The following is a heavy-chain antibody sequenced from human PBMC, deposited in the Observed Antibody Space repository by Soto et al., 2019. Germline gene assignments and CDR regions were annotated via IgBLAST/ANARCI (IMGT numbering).Heavy chain of an antibody. Sequence: QVQLVQSGAEVKKPGASVKVSCKASGYTFSSYFISWVRQAPGEGLEWMGWISAYNGNTNYAQNLQGRATMTTDTSTSTAYIELTSLRSDDTAVYYCARDLPPVDYWGQGTPVTVSS. CDR3: ARDLPPVDY. V-gene: IGHV1-18*01. J-gene: IGHJ4*02. CDR1: GYTFSSYF. CDR2: ISAYNGNT.